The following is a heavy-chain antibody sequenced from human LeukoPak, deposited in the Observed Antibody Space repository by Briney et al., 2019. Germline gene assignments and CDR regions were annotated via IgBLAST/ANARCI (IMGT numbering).Heavy chain of an antibody. CDR1: GFTFSDYY. D-gene: IGHD1-7*01. Sequence: PGGSLRLSCAASGFTFSDYYMSWIRQAPGKGLEWVSSIGTSSNNIYYTDSVKGRFTISRDNAKNSLYLQVDSLRVEDTAVYFCASGTVGNYALDYWGQGTLVTVSS. CDR2: IGTSSNNI. J-gene: IGHJ4*02. V-gene: IGHV3-11*04. CDR3: ASGTVGNYALDY.